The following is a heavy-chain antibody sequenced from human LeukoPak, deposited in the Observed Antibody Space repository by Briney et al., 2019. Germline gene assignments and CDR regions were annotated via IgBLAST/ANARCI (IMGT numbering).Heavy chain of an antibody. CDR3: ARDPGGPSDGFDI. Sequence: SETLSLTCTVSGYSISSGYYWGWIRQPPGKGLEWIGSIYHSGSTNYNPSLKSRVTISVDKSKNQFSLKLNSVTAADTAVYYCARDPGGPSDGFDIWGQGTMVTVSS. J-gene: IGHJ3*02. V-gene: IGHV4-38-2*02. CDR1: GYSISSGYY. CDR2: IYHSGST. D-gene: IGHD3-16*01.